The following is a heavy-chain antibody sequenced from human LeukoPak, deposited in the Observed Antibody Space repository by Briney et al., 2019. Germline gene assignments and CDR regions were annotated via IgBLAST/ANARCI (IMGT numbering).Heavy chain of an antibody. Sequence: GGSLRLSCAASGFTFSSYWMSWVRQAPGKGLEWVTNIKQDGSEKYYVDSVKGRFTTSRDNAKNSLYLQMNSLRAEDTAVYYCARQRLTGSNWFDPWGQGTLVTVSS. CDR2: IKQDGSEK. CDR1: GFTFSSYW. D-gene: IGHD1-20*01. V-gene: IGHV3-7*01. CDR3: ARQRLTGSNWFDP. J-gene: IGHJ5*02.